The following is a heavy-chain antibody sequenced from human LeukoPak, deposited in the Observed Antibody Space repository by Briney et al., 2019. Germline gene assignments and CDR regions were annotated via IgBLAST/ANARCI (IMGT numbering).Heavy chain of an antibody. Sequence: GGSLRLSCAASGFTVSSNYMSWVRQAPGKGLEWVSAISGSGGSTYYADSVKGRFTISRDNSKNTLYLQMNSLRAEDTAVYYCAKDLEDFWSGYYNPFFDYWGQGTLVTVSS. V-gene: IGHV3-23*01. D-gene: IGHD3-3*01. CDR2: ISGSGGST. CDR3: AKDLEDFWSGYYNPFFDY. CDR1: GFTVSSNY. J-gene: IGHJ4*02.